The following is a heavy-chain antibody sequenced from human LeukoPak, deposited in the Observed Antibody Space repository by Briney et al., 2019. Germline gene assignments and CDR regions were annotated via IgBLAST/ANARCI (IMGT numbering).Heavy chain of an antibody. CDR1: GYSFTNQW. CDR3: ARGDTTGYLQLLY. J-gene: IGHJ4*02. V-gene: IGHV5-51*01. CDR2: IYPGDSDT. Sequence: GESLKISCKGSGYSFTNQWIGWVRQMPGKGLEVRGIIYPGDSDTRYSPSFRGQVTISADKSISTTYLHWSSLRAWDTAMYYCARGDTTGYLQLLYWGQGTLVTVSS. D-gene: IGHD3-22*01.